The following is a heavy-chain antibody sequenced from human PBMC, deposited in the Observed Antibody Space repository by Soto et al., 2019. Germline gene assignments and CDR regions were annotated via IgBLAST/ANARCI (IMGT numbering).Heavy chain of an antibody. CDR3: ARDKEGYSSSFNPRYYYYMDV. D-gene: IGHD6-6*01. Sequence: PGGSLRLSCAASGFTFSSYDMHWVRQATGKGLEWVSAIGTAGDTYYPGSVKGRFTISRENAKNSLYLQMNSLRAGDTAVYYCARDKEGYSSSFNPRYYYYMDVWGKGTTVTVSS. V-gene: IGHV3-13*01. J-gene: IGHJ6*03. CDR2: IGTAGDT. CDR1: GFTFSSYD.